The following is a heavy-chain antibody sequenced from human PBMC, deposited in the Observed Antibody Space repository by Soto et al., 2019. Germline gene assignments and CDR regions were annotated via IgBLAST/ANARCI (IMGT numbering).Heavy chain of an antibody. CDR2: INHSGST. V-gene: IGHV4-34*01. Sequence: KASETLSLTCAVYGGSFSGYYWSWIRQPPGKGLEWIGEINHSGSTNYNPSLKSRVTISVDTSKNQFSLKLSSVTAADTAVYYCAIRLDYFDYWGQGTLVTVSS. CDR1: GGSFSGYY. J-gene: IGHJ4*02. CDR3: AIRLDYFDY. D-gene: IGHD3-16*01.